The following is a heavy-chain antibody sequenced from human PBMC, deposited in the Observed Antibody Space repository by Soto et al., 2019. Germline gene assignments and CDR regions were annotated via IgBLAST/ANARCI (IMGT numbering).Heavy chain of an antibody. J-gene: IGHJ5*02. V-gene: IGHV3-21*01. CDR1: GFTFSSHT. Sequence: PGGSLRLSCAASGFTFSSHTMNWVRQAPGKGLEWVSSLSSNGYYIYYADSVRGRFTISRDNAKNSLYLQMSSLRAEDTAIYYCAREAAKGSINLEWFDPWGQGTLDTV. CDR2: LSSNGYYI. D-gene: IGHD6-13*01. CDR3: AREAAKGSINLEWFDP.